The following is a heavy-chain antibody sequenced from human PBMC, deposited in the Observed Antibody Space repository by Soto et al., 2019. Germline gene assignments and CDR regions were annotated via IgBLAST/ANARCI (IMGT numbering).Heavy chain of an antibody. V-gene: IGHV1-2*02. D-gene: IGHD3-22*01. CDR1: GYTFSAYY. J-gene: IGHJ6*02. CDR3: ARRDDSSGHHYYGMDV. Sequence: QVRLVQSGAEVKRPGASVRVSCKASGYTFSAYYIHWVRRAPGQGLEWMGWINPITGGTDSAQKFQGRVTMTRDTSIRTDYMELISLNSDDTGVYYCARRDDSSGHHYYGMDVWGQGTKVSVSS. CDR2: INPITGGT.